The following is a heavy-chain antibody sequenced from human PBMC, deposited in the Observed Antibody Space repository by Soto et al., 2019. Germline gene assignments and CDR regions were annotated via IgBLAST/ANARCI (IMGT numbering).Heavy chain of an antibody. CDR3: AKDRSKYSYGYADY. D-gene: IGHD5-18*01. J-gene: IGHJ4*02. CDR2: ISVSRGTT. V-gene: IGHV3-23*01. Sequence: EVQLLESGGDLVQPGGSLRLSCVASGFNFMLYAMSWVRQAPGEGLEWVSTISVSRGTTFYADYVKPRFTISSDNSKATMYLQINSLRAEDTGVYYCAKDRSKYSYGYADYWGQGTLVTVSS. CDR1: GFNFMLYA.